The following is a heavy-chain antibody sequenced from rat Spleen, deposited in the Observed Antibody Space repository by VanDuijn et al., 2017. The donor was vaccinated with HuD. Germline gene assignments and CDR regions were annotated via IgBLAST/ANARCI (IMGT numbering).Heavy chain of an antibody. D-gene: IGHD5-1*01. CDR1: GFTFSDYY. Sequence: EVQLVESDGGLVQPGRSLKLSCAASGFTFSDYYMAWVRQAPTKGLEWVATISYDGSSTYYRDSVKGRFTISRDNAKSTLYLQMDSLRSEDTATYYCARPNWDRDWYFDFWGPGTMVTVSS. CDR3: ARPNWDRDWYFDF. V-gene: IGHV5-29*01. J-gene: IGHJ1*01. CDR2: ISYDGSST.